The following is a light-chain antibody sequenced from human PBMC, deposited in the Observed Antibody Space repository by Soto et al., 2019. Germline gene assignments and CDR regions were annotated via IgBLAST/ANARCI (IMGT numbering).Light chain of an antibody. CDR2: EVS. CDR1: SSDVGSYNR. CDR3: CSYAGSSTSLYV. J-gene: IGLJ1*01. V-gene: IGLV2-23*02. Sequence: QSVLTQPASVSGSPGQSITISCTGISSDVGSYNRVSWYQQHPGKAPKLMIYEVSKRPSGVSNRFSGSKSGNTASLTISGLQAEDEADYYCCSYAGSSTSLYVFGTGTKLTVL.